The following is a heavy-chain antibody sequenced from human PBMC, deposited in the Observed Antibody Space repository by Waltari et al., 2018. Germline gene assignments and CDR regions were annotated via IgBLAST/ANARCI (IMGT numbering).Heavy chain of an antibody. CDR3: ARDRDNSGYPRLHD. D-gene: IGHD3-22*01. V-gene: IGHV4-59*01. CDR2: MYYSGTP. CDR1: GGPINSSY. Sequence: QMQLQESGPGLVKPSETLSLTCTVSGGPINSSYWSWIRQPPGKGLEWIGDMYYSGTPNYNPSLKSRVTISVETSKNQFSLRLSSVTAADTAVYYCARDRDNSGYPRLHDWGQGTLVTVSS. J-gene: IGHJ4*02.